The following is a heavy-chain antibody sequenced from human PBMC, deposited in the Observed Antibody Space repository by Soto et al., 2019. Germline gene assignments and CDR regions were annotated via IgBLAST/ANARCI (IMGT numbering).Heavy chain of an antibody. D-gene: IGHD2-2*01. Sequence: QVQLVESGGGLVKPGGSLRLSCAASGFTISDYFMAWIRQAPGKGLEWIAYISRNSRYTNFADSVRGRFTISRDNAKNSLYLQMNDLSAEDTAVYYCATNYQEPSDDAFDVWGQGTMVTVSS. CDR2: ISRNSRYT. V-gene: IGHV3-11*06. CDR3: ATNYQEPSDDAFDV. J-gene: IGHJ3*01. CDR1: GFTISDYF.